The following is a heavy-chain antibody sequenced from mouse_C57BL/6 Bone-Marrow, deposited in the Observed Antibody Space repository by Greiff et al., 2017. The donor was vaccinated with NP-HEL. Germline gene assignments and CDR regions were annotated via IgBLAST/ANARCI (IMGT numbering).Heavy chain of an antibody. CDR1: GYAFTNYL. J-gene: IGHJ1*03. Sequence: QVQLQQSGAELVRPGTSVKVSCKASGYAFTNYLIEWVKQRPGQGLEWIGVINPGSGGTNYNEKFKGKATLTADKSSSTAYMQLSSLTSEDSAVYFCARTYFYYGSSYGWYFDVWGTGTTVTVSS. D-gene: IGHD1-1*01. V-gene: IGHV1-54*01. CDR2: INPGSGGT. CDR3: ARTYFYYGSSYGWYFDV.